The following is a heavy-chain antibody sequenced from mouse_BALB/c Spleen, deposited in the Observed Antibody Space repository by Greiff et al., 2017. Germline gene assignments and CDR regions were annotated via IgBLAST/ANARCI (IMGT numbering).Heavy chain of an antibody. CDR2: IWSGGST. D-gene: IGHD2-14*01. CDR1: GFSLTSYG. Sequence: VKLVESGPGLVQPSQSLSITCTVSGFSLTSYGVHWVRQSPGKGLEWLGVIWSGGSTDYNAAFISRLSISKDNSKSQVFFKMNSLQANDTAIYYCARYYRYDGAMDYWGQGTSVTVSS. CDR3: ARYYRYDGAMDY. V-gene: IGHV2-2*02. J-gene: IGHJ4*01.